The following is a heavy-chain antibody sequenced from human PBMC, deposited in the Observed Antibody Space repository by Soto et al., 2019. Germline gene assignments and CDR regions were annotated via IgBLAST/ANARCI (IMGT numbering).Heavy chain of an antibody. V-gene: IGHV3-30*18. D-gene: IGHD6-19*01. CDR2: ISYDGSNK. CDR1: GFTFSSYG. J-gene: IGHJ5*02. CDR3: AKEADSSGFNEYNWFDP. Sequence: GGSLRLSCAASGFTFSSYGMHWVRQAPGKGLEWVAVISYDGSNKYYADSVKGRFTISRDNSKNTLYLQMNSLRAEDTAVYYCAKEADSSGFNEYNWFDPWGQGTRVTVSS.